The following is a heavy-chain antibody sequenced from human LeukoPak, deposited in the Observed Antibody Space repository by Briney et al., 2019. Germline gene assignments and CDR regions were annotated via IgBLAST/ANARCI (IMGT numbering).Heavy chain of an antibody. CDR2: IYPADSDT. V-gene: IGHV5-51*01. CDR3: TRHPYFNILTGYYAVFHY. CDR1: GYSLTSHW. J-gene: IGHJ4*02. D-gene: IGHD3-9*01. Sequence: GESLKISCKGSGYSLTSHWIGWVRQLPGKGLEWMGIIYPADSDTKYSPSFQGQVTISADKSINTVYLQWSGLKVSDTAIYYCTRHPYFNILTGYYAVFHYWGQGTLVTVSS.